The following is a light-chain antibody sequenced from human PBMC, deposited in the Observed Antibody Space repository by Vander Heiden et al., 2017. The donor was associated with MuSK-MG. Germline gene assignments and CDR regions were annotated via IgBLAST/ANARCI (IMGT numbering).Light chain of an antibody. V-gene: IGLV1-47*01. Sequence: QSVLTQQPSASGTPGQRVTSSCSGSSSNIGSNYVYWYQQLPGTAPKLLIYRNNQRPSGVPDRFSGSKSGTSASLAISGLRSEDEADYYCAAWDDSLSGQVFGGGTKLTVL. CDR3: AAWDDSLSGQV. J-gene: IGLJ2*01. CDR2: RNN. CDR1: SSNIGSNY.